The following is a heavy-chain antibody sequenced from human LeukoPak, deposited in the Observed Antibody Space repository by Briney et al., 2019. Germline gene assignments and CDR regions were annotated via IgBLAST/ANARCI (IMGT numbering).Heavy chain of an antibody. CDR2: IYYSGST. V-gene: IGHV4-31*03. D-gene: IGHD6-13*01. CDR1: GGSINSGGYY. CDR3: ARAGRRGIATAAIDY. J-gene: IGHJ4*02. Sequence: SETLSLTCTVSGGSINSGGYYWSWIRRHPGKGLEWIGYIYYSGSTYYNPSLKSRVTISVDTSKNQFSLKLSSVTAADTAVYYCARAGRRGIATAAIDYWGQGTLVTVSS.